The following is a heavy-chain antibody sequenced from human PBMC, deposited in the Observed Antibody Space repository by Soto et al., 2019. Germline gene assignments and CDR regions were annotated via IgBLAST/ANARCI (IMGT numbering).Heavy chain of an antibody. CDR2: ISYSGST. D-gene: IGHD1-26*01. V-gene: IGHV4-31*03. Sequence: QVQLQESGPGLVRPSQTLSLTCTVSAGSISTINYYWSWIRQHPEKGLEWIGYISYSGSTFYHSSLTIRVTISLDTSKKQFSLTLTSVTAADTAVYYCARSAQWDSFDPWGQGTMVTVSS. CDR1: AGSISTINYY. J-gene: IGHJ3*01. CDR3: ARSAQWDSFDP.